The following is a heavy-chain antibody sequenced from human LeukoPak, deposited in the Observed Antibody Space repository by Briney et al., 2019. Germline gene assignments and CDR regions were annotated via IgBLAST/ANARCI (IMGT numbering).Heavy chain of an antibody. Sequence: GASVKVSCKAYGYSFTGYYMHWVRQAPGQGLEWMGWIDPNSGGTNYAQKFQGRVTMTRDTSISTAYMELSSLRSEDTAVYYCATDKDSGGSWRRSYYYYGMDVWGQGTTVTVSS. V-gene: IGHV1-2*02. CDR3: ATDKDSGGSWRRSYYYYGMDV. J-gene: IGHJ6*02. CDR2: IDPNSGGT. CDR1: GYSFTGYY. D-gene: IGHD2-15*01.